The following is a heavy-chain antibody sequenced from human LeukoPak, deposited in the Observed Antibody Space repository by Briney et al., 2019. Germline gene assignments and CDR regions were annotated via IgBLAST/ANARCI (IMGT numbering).Heavy chain of an antibody. CDR2: ITHSGST. J-gene: IGHJ4*02. Sequence: SETLSPTCAVYGGSFSGYYWSWIRQPPEEGQEWSVEITHSGSTNYNPSLKSRVTISVDTSKNPFSLRRSSLNASDTAVYYCARSRPIIYDSSGYWYSRRRTWGVVWHYWGEGPLVPVSS. CDR1: GGSFSGYY. V-gene: IGHV4-34*01. CDR3: ARSRPIIYDSSGYWYSRRRTWGVVWHY. D-gene: IGHD3-22*01.